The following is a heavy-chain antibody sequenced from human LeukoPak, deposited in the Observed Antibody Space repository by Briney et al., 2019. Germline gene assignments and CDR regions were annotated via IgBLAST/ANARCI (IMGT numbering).Heavy chain of an antibody. CDR3: ARGEGSSGYYYHDY. CDR2: INTNTGNP. V-gene: IGHV7-4-1*02. J-gene: IGHJ4*02. D-gene: IGHD3-22*01. CDR1: GYTFTSYA. Sequence: ASVKVSCKASGYTFTSYAMNWVRQAPGQGLEWMGWINTNTGNPTYAQGFTGRFVSSLDTSVSTAYLQISSLKAEDTAVYYCARGEGSSGYYYHDYWGQGTLVTVSS.